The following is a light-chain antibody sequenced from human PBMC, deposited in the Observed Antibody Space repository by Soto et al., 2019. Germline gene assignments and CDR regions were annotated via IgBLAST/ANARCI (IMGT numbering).Light chain of an antibody. V-gene: IGKV1-5*01. CDR3: QHYNSLPWT. CDR2: DAS. CDR1: QGISSW. Sequence: DIQMTQSPSTLSASVRDRVTITCRASQGISSWLAWYQQKPGRVPKLLIYDASTLERGVPSRFSGSGSGTDFTLTISSLQPEDVATYYCQHYNSLPWTFGQGTKVDIK. J-gene: IGKJ1*01.